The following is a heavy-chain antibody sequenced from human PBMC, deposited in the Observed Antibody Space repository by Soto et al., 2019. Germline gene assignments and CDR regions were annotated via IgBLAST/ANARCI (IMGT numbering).Heavy chain of an antibody. V-gene: IGHV4-30-4*01. Sequence: QVQLQESGPGLVKPSPTLSLTCTVSGGSISSGASYWSWIRPPPGKGLEWIGYFYYSGSTYYNPSLKSRVTIAVDTSKNQFALKLSSVTAADTAVYYCARDVGGNQRDYWGQGTLVTVSS. CDR1: GGSISSGASY. CDR2: FYYSGST. J-gene: IGHJ4*02. D-gene: IGHD3-16*01. CDR3: ARDVGGNQRDY.